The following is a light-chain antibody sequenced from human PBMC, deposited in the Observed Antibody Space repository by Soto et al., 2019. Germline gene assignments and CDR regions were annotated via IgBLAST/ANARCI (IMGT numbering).Light chain of an antibody. V-gene: IGKV2-30*01. CDR3: MQGTRWPWT. J-gene: IGKJ1*01. CDR1: QTLVDSDGNTF. CDR2: KIS. Sequence: DVVMTQSPRSLPVTLGQRASISCRSSQTLVDSDGNTFLNWYHQRPGQSPRRLIYKISNRDSGVPDRFSGSGSGTAFTLKISRVEAEDVGVYYCMQGTRWPWTFGQGTKVEIK.